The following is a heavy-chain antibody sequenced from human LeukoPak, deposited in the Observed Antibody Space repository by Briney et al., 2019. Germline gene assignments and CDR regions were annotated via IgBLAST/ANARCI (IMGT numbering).Heavy chain of an antibody. Sequence: GGSLRLSCAASGFTFSDYYMSWIRQAPGKGLEWVSYISSSGSTIYYADSVKGRFTISRDNAKTSLFLQMSSLRADDTAVYYCARNRDFYDSSGSVPLDYWGQGILVTVSS. CDR1: GFTFSDYY. V-gene: IGHV3-11*04. J-gene: IGHJ4*02. CDR3: ARNRDFYDSSGSVPLDY. D-gene: IGHD3-22*01. CDR2: ISSSGSTI.